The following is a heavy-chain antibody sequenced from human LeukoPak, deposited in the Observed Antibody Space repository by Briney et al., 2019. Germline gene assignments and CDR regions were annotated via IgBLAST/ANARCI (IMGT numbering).Heavy chain of an antibody. J-gene: IGHJ4*02. Sequence: PGGSLRLSCAASGFTFSDYYMSWIRQAPGKGLEWVSHISSSSSYTNYADSVEGRFTISRDNAKNSLYLQMNSLRAEDTAVYYCARDGYTSSWSLDYWGQGTLVTVSS. D-gene: IGHD6-13*01. CDR2: ISSSSSYT. CDR1: GFTFSDYY. V-gene: IGHV3-11*05. CDR3: ARDGYTSSWSLDY.